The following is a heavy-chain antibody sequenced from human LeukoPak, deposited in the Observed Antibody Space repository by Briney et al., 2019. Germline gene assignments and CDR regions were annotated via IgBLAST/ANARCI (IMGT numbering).Heavy chain of an antibody. D-gene: IGHD5-18*01. CDR2: IYDSGST. V-gene: IGHV4-59*01. J-gene: IGHJ4*02. CDR3: ARDRRGYGSFDS. Sequence: SETLSLTCTVSDGSISSYYWNWIRQPPGKGLEWIGFIYDSGSTNYNPFLYSRLTISVDTSKNQLSLKLTSVTAADTAVYYCARDRRGYGSFDSWGQGTLVTVSS. CDR1: DGSISSYY.